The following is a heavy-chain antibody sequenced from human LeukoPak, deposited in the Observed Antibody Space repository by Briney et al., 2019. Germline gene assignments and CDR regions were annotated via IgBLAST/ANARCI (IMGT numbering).Heavy chain of an antibody. J-gene: IGHJ4*02. Sequence: GESLKISCKGSGYSFANYWIGWVRQMPGKGLVSMGIIYPGDSEIRYSPSFQGQVTISADKSISTASLQWSSLKASDTAMYYCARADAYFYDTRDYMNFDHWGQGTLVTVSS. CDR3: ARADAYFYDTRDYMNFDH. CDR1: GYSFANYW. D-gene: IGHD3-22*01. V-gene: IGHV5-51*01. CDR2: IYPGDSEI.